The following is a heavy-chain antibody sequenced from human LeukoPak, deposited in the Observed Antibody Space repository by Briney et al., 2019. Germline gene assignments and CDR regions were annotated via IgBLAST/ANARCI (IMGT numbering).Heavy chain of an antibody. CDR1: GFTFSSYW. CDR2: IKQDGSEK. CDR3: AREHGSGSYRHYYYYYMDV. V-gene: IGHV3-7*01. D-gene: IGHD3-10*01. Sequence: QTGGSLRLSCAASGFTFSSYWMSWVRQAPGKGLEWVANIKQDGSEKYYVDSVKGRFTISRDNAKNSLYLQMNSLRAEDTAVYYCAREHGSGSYRHYYYYYMDVWGKGTTVTVSS. J-gene: IGHJ6*03.